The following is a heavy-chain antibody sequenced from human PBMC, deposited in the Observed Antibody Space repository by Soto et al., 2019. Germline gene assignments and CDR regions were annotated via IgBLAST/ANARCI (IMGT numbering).Heavy chain of an antibody. CDR3: ARFPVGRQLDV. CDR2: INPNGGST. J-gene: IGHJ6*02. CDR1: RYTFTNFY. V-gene: IGHV1-46*01. D-gene: IGHD1-26*01. Sequence: PVKVSSKESRYTFTNFYIKLLRQAPGQGLEWMAIINPNGGSTTYPQKFQGIVTMTRDTSTSTVHMQLISLRFEAPAVYYCARFPVGRQLDVWGPGITVTVSS.